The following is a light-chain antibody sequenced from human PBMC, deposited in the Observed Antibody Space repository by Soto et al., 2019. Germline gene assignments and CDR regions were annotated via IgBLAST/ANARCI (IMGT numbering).Light chain of an antibody. CDR3: GSYTSSDTLDMV. V-gene: IGLV2-14*01. CDR1: SSYIGDDYY. Sequence: QSALTQPASVSGSPGQSITISCTGTSSYIGDDYYVSWFQQHPGKAPKLMIYDVTTRPSGVSYRFSGSMSGNTASLTISGLRPEDEDDYYCGSYTSSDTLDMVFGGGTKLTVL. CDR2: DVT. J-gene: IGLJ3*02.